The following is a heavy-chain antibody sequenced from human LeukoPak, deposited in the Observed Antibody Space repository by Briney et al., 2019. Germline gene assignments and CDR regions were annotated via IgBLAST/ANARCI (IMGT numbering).Heavy chain of an antibody. D-gene: IGHD3-9*01. CDR2: FDPEDGET. CDR1: GYTLTELS. CDR3: ARGVGYDILTGYIN. V-gene: IGHV1-24*01. J-gene: IGHJ4*02. Sequence: ASVKVSCKVSGYTLTELSMHWVRQAPGKGLEWMGGFDPEDGETIYAQKFQGRVTMTEDTSTDTAYMELSRLRSDDTAVYYCARGVGYDILTGYINWGQGTLVTVSS.